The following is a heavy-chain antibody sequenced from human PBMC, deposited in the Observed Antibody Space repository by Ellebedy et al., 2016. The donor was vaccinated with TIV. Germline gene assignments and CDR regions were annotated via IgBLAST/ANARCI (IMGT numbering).Heavy chain of an antibody. Sequence: MPSETLSLTCTVSGGSISNDYWSWIRQPAGKGLEWIWRIHTSGNSNYNPSFKSRVTMSVDTSKNQISLRLTSVTAADTAVYYCARNEVGITNSGMDVWGQGTTVTVSS. CDR1: GGSISNDY. V-gene: IGHV4-4*07. D-gene: IGHD1-26*01. CDR3: ARNEVGITNSGMDV. J-gene: IGHJ6*02. CDR2: IHTSGNS.